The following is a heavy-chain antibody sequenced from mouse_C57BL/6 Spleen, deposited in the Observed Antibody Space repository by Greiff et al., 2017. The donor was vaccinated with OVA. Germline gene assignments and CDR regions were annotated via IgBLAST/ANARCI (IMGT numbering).Heavy chain of an antibody. CDR3: ARYITTGAMDY. J-gene: IGHJ4*01. D-gene: IGHD1-2*01. Sequence: QVQLQQSGPELVKPGASVKISCKASGYAFSSSWMNWVKQRPGKGLEWIGRIYPGDGDTNYNGKFKGKATLTADKSSSTAYMQLSSLSSEDSAVYFCARYITTGAMDYWGQGTSVTVSS. V-gene: IGHV1-82*01. CDR1: GYAFSSSW. CDR2: IYPGDGDT.